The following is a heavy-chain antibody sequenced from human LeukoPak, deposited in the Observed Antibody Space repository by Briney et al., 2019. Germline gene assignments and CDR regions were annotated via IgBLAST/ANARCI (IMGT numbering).Heavy chain of an antibody. CDR3: ARVTTYSSSWYGDFDY. CDR1: GFTFSTYA. Sequence: GRSLRLSCAASGFTFSTYAMHWVRQAPGKGLEWVAVISYDGSYKYYADSVKGRFTISRDNAKNSLYLQMNSLRVEDTAVYYCARVTTYSSSWYGDFDYWGQGTLVTVSS. J-gene: IGHJ4*02. V-gene: IGHV3-30-3*01. D-gene: IGHD6-13*01. CDR2: ISYDGSYK.